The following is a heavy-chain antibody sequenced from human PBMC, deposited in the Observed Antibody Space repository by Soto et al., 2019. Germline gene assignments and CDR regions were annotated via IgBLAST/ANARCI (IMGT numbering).Heavy chain of an antibody. J-gene: IGHJ5*02. CDR3: ARHGDPIVVVPAAIGGHWFDP. CDR1: GGSISSYY. V-gene: IGHV4-59*08. Sequence: SETLSLTCTVSGGSISSYYWSWLRQPPGKGLEWIGYIYYSGSTNYNPSLKSRGARSVETPKNHFSLKLSSVTAADTAVYYCARHGDPIVVVPAAIGGHWFDPWGQGTLVTVSS. D-gene: IGHD2-2*02. CDR2: IYYSGST.